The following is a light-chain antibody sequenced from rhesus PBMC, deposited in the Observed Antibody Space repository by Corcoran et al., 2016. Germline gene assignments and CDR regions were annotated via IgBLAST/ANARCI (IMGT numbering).Light chain of an antibody. CDR1: QSVTTS. Sequence: EIVLTQSPATLSLSPGERATLSCRTSQSVTTSLAWYQQKPGQAPHLLIYATSTRATGIPARFSGSGCGTEFSLTISSLEPEDVGLDYCQQEFSWPQLTFGGGTKVELK. CDR2: ATS. CDR3: QQEFSWPQLT. J-gene: IGKJ4*01. V-gene: IGKV3-17*03.